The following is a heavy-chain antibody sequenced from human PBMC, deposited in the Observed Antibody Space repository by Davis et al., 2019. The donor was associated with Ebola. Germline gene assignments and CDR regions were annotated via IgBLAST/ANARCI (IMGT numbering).Heavy chain of an antibody. CDR2: IYYTGSA. V-gene: IGHV4-59*03. CDR1: GVSISRPY. CDR3: SERGSSV. J-gene: IGHJ4*02. Sequence: PSETLFLTCTVSGVSISRPYWSWIRQPPGKRLEWIGSIYYTGSAYYNSSLASRATRSVDTSKNQFSLKLTSVTAADTAMYYCSERGSSVWGQGTLVTVSS. D-gene: IGHD3-10*01.